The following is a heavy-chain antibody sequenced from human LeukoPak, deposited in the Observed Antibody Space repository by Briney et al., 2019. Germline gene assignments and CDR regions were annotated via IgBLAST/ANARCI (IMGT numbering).Heavy chain of an antibody. CDR2: IHSGGST. CDR1: AFTVSSNF. CDR3: ARQRSPYGLDV. Sequence: PGGSLRLSCAASAFTVSSNFMSWVRQAPGKGLEWVSVIHSGGSTYYADSVKGRFTTSRENSKNTLYLQMNSLRAEDTAMYYCARQRSPYGLDVWGQGTTVPVSS. J-gene: IGHJ6*02. V-gene: IGHV3-66*04.